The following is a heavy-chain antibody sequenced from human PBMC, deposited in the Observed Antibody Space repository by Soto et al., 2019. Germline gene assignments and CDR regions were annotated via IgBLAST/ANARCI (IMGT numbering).Heavy chain of an antibody. CDR3: ARAPYYYDSSGYLDAFDI. V-gene: IGHV3-48*03. J-gene: IGHJ3*02. CDR1: GFTFSSYE. Sequence: GGSLRLSCAASGFTFSSYEMNWVRQAPGKGLEWVSYISSSGSTIYYADSVKGRFTISRDNAKNSLYLQMNSLRAEDTAVYYCARAPYYYDSSGYLDAFDIWGQGTMVTVS. CDR2: ISSSGSTI. D-gene: IGHD3-22*01.